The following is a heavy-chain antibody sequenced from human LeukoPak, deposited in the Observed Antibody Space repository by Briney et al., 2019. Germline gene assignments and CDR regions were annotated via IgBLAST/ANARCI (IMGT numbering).Heavy chain of an antibody. CDR1: GFAFSAYA. CDR3: AKGGAAMTDAPHGDVVTTTLDGFDI. Sequence: GGSLRLSCVASGFAFSAYALSWVRHTPGKGLEWVSTVSGSGGRTFYADSVKVCFTISRDNSKKTVSLQMNSLRVDDTAVYYCAKGGAAMTDAPHGDVVTTTLDGFDIWGQGSMVTVFS. CDR2: VSGSGGRT. D-gene: IGHD2-21*02. V-gene: IGHV3-23*01. J-gene: IGHJ3*02.